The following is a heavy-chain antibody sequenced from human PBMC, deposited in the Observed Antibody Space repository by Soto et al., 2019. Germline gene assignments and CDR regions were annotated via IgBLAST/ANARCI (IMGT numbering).Heavy chain of an antibody. CDR2: IYHSGST. V-gene: IGHV4-30-2*01. J-gene: IGHJ3*02. D-gene: IGHD2-2*02. Sequence: TLSLTCAVSVGSISSGGYSWSWILQPPGKALEWIGYIYHSGSTYYNPSLKSRVTISVDRSKNQFSLKLSSVTAADTAVYYCARDEGGGYCSSTSCYTGSAFDIWGQGTMVTVSS. CDR3: ARDEGGGYCSSTSCYTGSAFDI. CDR1: VGSISSGGYS.